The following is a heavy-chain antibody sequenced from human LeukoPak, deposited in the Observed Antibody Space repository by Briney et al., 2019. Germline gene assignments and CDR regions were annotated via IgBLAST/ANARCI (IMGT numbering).Heavy chain of an antibody. CDR3: ARLVVPAAWDYYYYYYMDV. J-gene: IGHJ6*03. Sequence: SETLSLTCTVSGGSISSSSYYWGWVRQPPGKGLEWIGSIYYSGSTYYNPSLKSRVTISVDTSKNQFSLKLSSVTAADTAVYYCARLVVPAAWDYYYYYYMDVWGKGTTVTVSS. CDR2: IYYSGST. D-gene: IGHD2-2*01. CDR1: GGSISSSSYY. V-gene: IGHV4-39*07.